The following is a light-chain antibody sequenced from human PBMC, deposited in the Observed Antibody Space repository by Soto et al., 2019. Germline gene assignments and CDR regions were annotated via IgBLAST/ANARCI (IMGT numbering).Light chain of an antibody. J-gene: IGKJ1*01. V-gene: IGKV3-20*01. CDR1: QSVRSSY. CDR2: GAS. CDR3: QQYGSSALT. Sequence: EIVLTQSPGTLSLSPGEIATLSGRASQSVRSSYLAWYQQKPGQAPRLLISGASSMSTGIPDSFSGSGSETDFTLTISSLEPEDCAVYCCQQYGSSALTFGRGTKVEIK.